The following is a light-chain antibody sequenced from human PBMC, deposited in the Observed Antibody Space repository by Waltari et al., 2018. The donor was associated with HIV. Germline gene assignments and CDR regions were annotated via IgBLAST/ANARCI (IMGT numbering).Light chain of an antibody. CDR2: GAS. CDR3: QQYGSSPRSIT. Sequence: EIVLTQSPGTLSLSPGERDPLSCRASQSFSSTYLAWYQQKPGQAPRLLIYGASSRATGIPDRFSGSGSGTDFTLTISRLEPEDFAVYYCQQYGSSPRSITFGQGTRLEIK. CDR1: QSFSSTY. J-gene: IGKJ5*01. V-gene: IGKV3-20*01.